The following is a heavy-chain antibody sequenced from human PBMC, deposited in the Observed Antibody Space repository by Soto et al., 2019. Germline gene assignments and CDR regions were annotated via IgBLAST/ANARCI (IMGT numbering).Heavy chain of an antibody. CDR1: GFTFSSYG. J-gene: IGHJ4*02. D-gene: IGHD3-10*01. Sequence: QVQLVESRGGVVQPGRSLRLSCAASGFTFSSYGMHWVRQAPGKGLEWVAVISYDGSNKYYADSVKGRFTISRDNSKNTLYLQMNSLRAEDTAVYYCAKASDYGSGRHWGQGTLVTVSS. V-gene: IGHV3-30*18. CDR3: AKASDYGSGRH. CDR2: ISYDGSNK.